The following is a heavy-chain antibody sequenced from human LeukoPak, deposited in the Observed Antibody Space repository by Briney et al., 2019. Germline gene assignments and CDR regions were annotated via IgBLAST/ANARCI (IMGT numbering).Heavy chain of an antibody. J-gene: IGHJ4*02. V-gene: IGHV4-30-4*01. CDR3: ARGDYDFSFDF. CDR1: GDSISSGDYY. D-gene: IGHD3-3*01. Sequence: SETLSLTCTVSGDSISSGDYYWNWIRQPPGKGLEWIGYIYNSGSAYYNPSLKSRVTMSVDTSKNQFSLKLSSVTAADTAAYYCARGDYDFSFDFWGQGTLVTVSS. CDR2: IYNSGSA.